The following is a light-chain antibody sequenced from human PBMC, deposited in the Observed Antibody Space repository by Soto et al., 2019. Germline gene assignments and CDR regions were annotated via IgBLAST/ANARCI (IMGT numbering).Light chain of an antibody. V-gene: IGKV1-39*01. CDR1: QSISTY. Sequence: IQMTQSPSSLSASVGDRVTITCRASQSISTYLNWYQQKPGKAPKLLIYAASSLQSGVPSRFSGRGSGTDFTLTITSLQPEDFAPYYCQQSYSAPGTFGQGTKLEIK. CDR2: AAS. CDR3: QQSYSAPGT. J-gene: IGKJ2*01.